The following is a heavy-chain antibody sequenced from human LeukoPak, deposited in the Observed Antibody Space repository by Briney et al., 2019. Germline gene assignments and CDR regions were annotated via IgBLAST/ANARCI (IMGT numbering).Heavy chain of an antibody. V-gene: IGHV1-69*04. CDR2: IFPMLDTT. J-gene: IGHJ4*02. CDR3: AREGAYSSEFDY. CDR1: EATFTTNV. Sequence: SVKVSCKPSEATFTTNVTRGVRPPLGLGLGWMGRIFPMLDTTHYAQKFQGRVTITADKSTTTAYMELSSLRSEDTAVYYCAREGAYSSEFDYWGQGTLVTVSS. D-gene: IGHD3-22*01.